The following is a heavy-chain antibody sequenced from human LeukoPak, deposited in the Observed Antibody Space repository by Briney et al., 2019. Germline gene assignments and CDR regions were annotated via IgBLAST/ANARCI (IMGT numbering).Heavy chain of an antibody. CDR3: ARGENILGP. V-gene: IGHV4-34*01. Sequence: SETLSLTCAVYGRSFSGYYWSWIRQPPGKGLEWIGKINHSGSTNYNPSLESRVTILVDTSKNQFSLKLSSVTAADTAVYYRARGENILGPWGQGTLVTVSS. CDR1: GRSFSGYY. D-gene: IGHD2/OR15-2a*01. J-gene: IGHJ4*02. CDR2: INHSGST.